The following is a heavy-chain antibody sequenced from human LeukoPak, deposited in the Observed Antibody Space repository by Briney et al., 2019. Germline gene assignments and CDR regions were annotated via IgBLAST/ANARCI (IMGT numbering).Heavy chain of an antibody. J-gene: IGHJ4*02. CDR2: IIPIVGIT. CDR3: ARTHGGFPGFFDY. CDR1: GGTFSSYG. Sequence: SVKVSCKASGGTFSSYGFTWVRQAPGQGLEWMGGIIPIVGITKYAQKSQGRVTITSDESTSTAYMELSSLRSEDTAVYYCARTHGGFPGFFDYWGQGTLVTVSS. V-gene: IGHV1-69*10. D-gene: IGHD2-15*01.